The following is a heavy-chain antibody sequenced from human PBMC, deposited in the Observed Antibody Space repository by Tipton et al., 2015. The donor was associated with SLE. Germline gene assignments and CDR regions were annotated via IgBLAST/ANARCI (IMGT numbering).Heavy chain of an antibody. CDR3: TKVRMLGVQIDAFDF. Sequence: GSLRLSCTASGFTFDDYAMHWVRQPPGKGLEWVSLISWDGDTTYYTDSVKGRFTISRDNSKNSLYLQMNSLRVEDTGLYYCTKVRMLGVQIDAFDFWGQGTMVTVSS. CDR1: GFTFDDYA. V-gene: IGHV3-43D*04. CDR2: ISWDGDTT. D-gene: IGHD3-16*01. J-gene: IGHJ3*01.